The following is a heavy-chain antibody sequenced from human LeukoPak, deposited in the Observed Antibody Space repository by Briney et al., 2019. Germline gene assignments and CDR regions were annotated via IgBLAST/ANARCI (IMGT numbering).Heavy chain of an antibody. CDR1: GFTVSSNY. Sequence: GGSLRLSCAASGFTVSSNYMSWVRQAPGKGLEWVSVIYSGGSTYYADSVKGRFTISRDNSKNTLYLQMNSLRAEDTAVYYCARDREGCSSTSCFDCGMDVWGQGTTVTVSS. V-gene: IGHV3-66*01. D-gene: IGHD2-2*01. J-gene: IGHJ6*02. CDR3: ARDREGCSSTSCFDCGMDV. CDR2: IYSGGST.